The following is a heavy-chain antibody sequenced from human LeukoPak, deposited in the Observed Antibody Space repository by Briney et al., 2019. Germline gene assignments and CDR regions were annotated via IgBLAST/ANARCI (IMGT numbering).Heavy chain of an antibody. CDR3: ARFSDYYGSGSYYNWFDP. CDR2: ISSRSTNI. D-gene: IGHD3-10*01. J-gene: IGHJ5*02. CDR1: GFTFSRYS. Sequence: PGGSLRLSCAGSGFTFSRYSMNWFRQALGKGLERVSSISSRSTNIFYADSVKGRFTISRDNAKNTLYLQMNSLRAEDTAVYYCARFSDYYGSGSYYNWFDPWGQGTLVTVSS. V-gene: IGHV3-21*01.